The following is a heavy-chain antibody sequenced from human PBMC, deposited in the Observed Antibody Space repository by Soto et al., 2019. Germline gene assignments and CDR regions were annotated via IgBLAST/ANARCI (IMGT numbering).Heavy chain of an antibody. J-gene: IGHJ4*02. D-gene: IGHD3-10*01. V-gene: IGHV2-5*01. Sequence: SGPTLVNPTQTLRLACTFSGFSLTISGVGVGWIRQPPGKALEWLALIYWNDDKRYSPSLKTRPTITKDTSRNQVVLSMADMDPVDTATYYCAHSFLGSIVRGVPPNPYDFWGPGTLVTVSS. CDR2: IYWNDDK. CDR1: GFSLTISGVG. CDR3: AHSFLGSIVRGVPPNPYDF.